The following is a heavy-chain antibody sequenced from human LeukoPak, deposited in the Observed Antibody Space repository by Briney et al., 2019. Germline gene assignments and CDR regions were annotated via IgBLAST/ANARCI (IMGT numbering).Heavy chain of an antibody. CDR1: GFTFSTYN. CDR2: ISSSSSII. J-gene: IGHJ4*02. CDR3: ARSDGYSSSFDY. Sequence: GGSLRLSCAASGFTFSTYNMNWVRQAPGKGLEWVSYISSSSSIIYYADSVKGRFTISRDNAKNSLYLQMNSLRAEDTAVYYCARSDGYSSSFDYWGQGTLVTVSS. D-gene: IGHD6-13*01. V-gene: IGHV3-48*01.